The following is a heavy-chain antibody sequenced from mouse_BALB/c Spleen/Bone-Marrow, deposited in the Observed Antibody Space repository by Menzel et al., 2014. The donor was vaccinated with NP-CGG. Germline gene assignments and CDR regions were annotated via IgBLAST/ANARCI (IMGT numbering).Heavy chain of an antibody. Sequence: VQLQQSGGGLVKPGGSLKLSCAASGFAFSSYDMSWVRQTPEKRLEWVAYISSGGGSTYYPDTVKGRFTISRDNAKNTLYLQMSRLKSEDTATYYCAREVLRDYFDYWGQGTTLTVSS. D-gene: IGHD1-1*01. CDR2: ISSGGGST. CDR3: AREVLRDYFDY. CDR1: GFAFSSYD. J-gene: IGHJ2*01. V-gene: IGHV5-12-1*01.